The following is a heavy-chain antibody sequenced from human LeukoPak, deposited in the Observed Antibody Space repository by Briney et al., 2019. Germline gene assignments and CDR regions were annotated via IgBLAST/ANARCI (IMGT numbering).Heavy chain of an antibody. D-gene: IGHD3-22*01. Sequence: ASVKVSCKASGGTFSSYAISWVRQAPGQGLEWMGRIIPIFGTANYAQKFQGRVTITTDESTSTAYMELSSLRSEDTAVYYCAIGSSSGYYYVREYFQHWGQGTLVTVSS. CDR1: GGTFSSYA. V-gene: IGHV1-69*05. CDR2: IIPIFGTA. J-gene: IGHJ1*01. CDR3: AIGSSSGYYYVREYFQH.